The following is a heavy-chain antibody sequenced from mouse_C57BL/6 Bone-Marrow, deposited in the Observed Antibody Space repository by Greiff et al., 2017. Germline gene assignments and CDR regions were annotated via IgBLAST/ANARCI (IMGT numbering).Heavy chain of an antibody. V-gene: IGHV1-69*01. CDR2: IDPSDSYT. CDR3: ARRVPYYFDD. J-gene: IGHJ2*01. CDR1: GYTFTSYW. Sequence: QVQLQQPGAELVMPGASVKLSCKASGYTFTSYWMHWVKQRPGQGLEWIGEIDPSDSYTNYNQKFKGKSILTVDKSSSTAYMQLSSLTSEDSAVYYCARRVPYYFDDWGQGTTLTVSS.